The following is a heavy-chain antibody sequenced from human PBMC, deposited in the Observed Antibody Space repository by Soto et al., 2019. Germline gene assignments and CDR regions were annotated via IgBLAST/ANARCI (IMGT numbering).Heavy chain of an antibody. D-gene: IGHD1-1*01. CDR1: GFTFSNVW. CDR2: IRSSIHGGTT. Sequence: EEQLVESGGDLVKPGGSLRLSCAASGFTFSNVWMNWVRQAPGKGLEWVGRIRSSIHGGTTDYAAPVKGRFTISRDDSKNTLFLQMNSLKTEDTGVYYCATDTRQLWGSYGMDVWGQGTTVTVSS. CDR3: ATDTRQLWGSYGMDV. J-gene: IGHJ6*02. V-gene: IGHV3-15*07.